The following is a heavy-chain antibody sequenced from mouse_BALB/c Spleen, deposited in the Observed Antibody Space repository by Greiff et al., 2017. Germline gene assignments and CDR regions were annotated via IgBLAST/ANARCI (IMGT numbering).Heavy chain of an antibody. CDR3: ARRELGHFDY. CDR2: ISSGGGST. Sequence: EVMLVESGGGLVKPGGSLKLSCAASGFAFSSYDMSWVRQTPEKRLEWVAYISSGGGSTYYPDTVKGRFTISRDNAKNTLYLQMSSLKSEDTAMYYCARRELGHFDYWGQGTTLTVSS. D-gene: IGHD4-1*01. CDR1: GFAFSSYD. V-gene: IGHV5-12-1*01. J-gene: IGHJ2*01.